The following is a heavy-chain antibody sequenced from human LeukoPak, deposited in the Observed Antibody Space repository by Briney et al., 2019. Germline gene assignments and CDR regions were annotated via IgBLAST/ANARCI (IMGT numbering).Heavy chain of an antibody. V-gene: IGHV3-48*01. CDR3: ARDRSYYYDSSGYWVDAFDI. CDR2: ISSLSGTI. CDR1: GFTFSSYS. J-gene: IGHJ3*02. D-gene: IGHD3-22*01. Sequence: GGSLRLSCAASGFTFSSYSMNWVRQAPGEGLEWVSYISSLSGTIYYADSVKGRFTISRDNAKNSLFLQMDSLGAEDTAVYYCARDRSYYYDSSGYWVDAFDIWGQGTMITVSS.